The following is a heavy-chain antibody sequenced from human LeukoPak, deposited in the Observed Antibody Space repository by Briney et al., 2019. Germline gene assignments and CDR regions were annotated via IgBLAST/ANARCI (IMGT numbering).Heavy chain of an antibody. CDR2: LSAYKGNT. CDR1: GYTFTSYG. Sequence: ASVTVSCTASGYTFTSYGINWVRQAPGQGLEWMGWLSAYKGNTNYAQKLQGRVTMTTDTSTSTAYMELRSLISDDAAVYYCACGDYGDYVFDYWGQGTLVTVSS. CDR3: ACGDYGDYVFDY. J-gene: IGHJ4*02. V-gene: IGHV1-18*04. D-gene: IGHD4-17*01.